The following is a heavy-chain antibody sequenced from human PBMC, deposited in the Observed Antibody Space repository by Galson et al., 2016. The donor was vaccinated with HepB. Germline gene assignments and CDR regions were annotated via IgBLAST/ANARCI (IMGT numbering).Heavy chain of an antibody. J-gene: IGHJ4*02. CDR1: GFTFNHFA. Sequence: SLRLSCAASGFTFNHFAMNWVRQAPGRGLEWVSALTGSGLTTYYAESVRGRFTVSRDNSKSTVFLQMNSLRDEDTAVYYCVKEQDDSAMATYKFVFWGQGSVV. CDR3: VKEQDDSAMATYKFVF. V-gene: IGHV3-23*01. CDR2: LTGSGLTT. D-gene: IGHD3-3*01.